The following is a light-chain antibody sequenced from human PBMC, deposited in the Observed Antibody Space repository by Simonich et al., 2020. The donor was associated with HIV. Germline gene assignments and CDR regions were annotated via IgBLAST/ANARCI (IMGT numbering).Light chain of an antibody. J-gene: IGLJ1*01. V-gene: IGLV2-14*03. Sequence: QSALTQPASVSGSPGQSITISCTGTTSDVGGYNYVSWYQQHPGKAPKLMIYDVSKRPSGVSNRFSGSKSVNTASLTISGLQADDEADYYCSSYTSSTTLVFGTGTKVTVL. CDR2: DVS. CDR1: TSDVGGYNY. CDR3: SSYTSSTTLV.